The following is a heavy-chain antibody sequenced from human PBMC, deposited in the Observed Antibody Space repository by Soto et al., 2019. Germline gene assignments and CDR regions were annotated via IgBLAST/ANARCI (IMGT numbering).Heavy chain of an antibody. CDR2: IYYSGST. J-gene: IGHJ2*01. V-gene: IGHV4-30-4*01. Sequence: SETLSLTCTVSGGSINSGDYYWSWIRQPPGKGLEWIGYIYYSGSTYYNPSLKSRIIISVDTSKNQFSLKLSSVTAADTAVYYCARRITGSSWYFDLWGRGTLVTVSS. CDR1: GGSINSGDYY. CDR3: ARRITGSSWYFDL. D-gene: IGHD1-20*01.